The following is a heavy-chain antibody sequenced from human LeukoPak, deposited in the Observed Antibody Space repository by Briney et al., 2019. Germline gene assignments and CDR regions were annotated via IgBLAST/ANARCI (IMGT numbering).Heavy chain of an antibody. Sequence: GGSLRLSCAASGFTFSSNWMHWVRQVPGKGLVWVSRINREGSRTDYADSVKGRFTISRDNAKNTLYLQMNSLRAEDTAVYYCASEGGDYGDPWGQGTLVTVSS. CDR2: INREGSRT. CDR1: GFTFSSNW. J-gene: IGHJ5*02. CDR3: ASEGGDYGDP. D-gene: IGHD4/OR15-4a*01. V-gene: IGHV3-74*01.